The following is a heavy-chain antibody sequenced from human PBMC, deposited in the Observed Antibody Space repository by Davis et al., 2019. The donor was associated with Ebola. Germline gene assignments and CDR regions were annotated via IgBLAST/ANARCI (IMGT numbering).Heavy chain of an antibody. CDR3: ARDIMITFGGVIAPTEYYYMDV. V-gene: IGHV4-61*08. Sequence: PSETLSLTCSVSGGSISSGGYYWSWIRQHPGKGLEWMGYIYYSGSTNYNPSLKSRVTISVDTSKNQFSLKLSSVTAADTAVYYCARDIMITFGGVIAPTEYYYMDVWGKGTTVTVSS. J-gene: IGHJ6*03. D-gene: IGHD3-16*02. CDR1: GGSISSGGYY. CDR2: IYYSGST.